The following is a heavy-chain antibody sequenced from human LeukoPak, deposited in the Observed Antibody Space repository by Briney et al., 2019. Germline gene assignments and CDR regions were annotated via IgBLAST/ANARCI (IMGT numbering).Heavy chain of an antibody. D-gene: IGHD2-15*01. V-gene: IGHV3-9*01. CDR3: ARDYFSRAALLGYFDL. Sequence: PGRSLRLSCAASGFTFDDYAMHWVRQAPGKGLEWVSGISWNSGSIGYADSVKGRFTISRDNAENLLYLQMNSLRAEDTAVYYCARDYFSRAALLGYFDLWGRGTLVTVSS. CDR2: ISWNSGSI. CDR1: GFTFDDYA. J-gene: IGHJ2*01.